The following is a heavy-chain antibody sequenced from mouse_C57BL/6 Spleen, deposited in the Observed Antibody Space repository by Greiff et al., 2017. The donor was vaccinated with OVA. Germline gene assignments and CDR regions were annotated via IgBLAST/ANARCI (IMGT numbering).Heavy chain of an antibody. J-gene: IGHJ2*01. D-gene: IGHD2-3*01. Sequence: EVMLVESGGGLVKPGGSLKLSCAASGFTFSSYTMSWVRQTPEKRLEWVATISGGGGNTYYPDSVKGRFTISRDNAKNTLYLQRSSLRSEDTALYYCARLDGGLLSCDYWGQGTTLTVSS. CDR3: ARLDGGLLSCDY. V-gene: IGHV5-9*01. CDR1: GFTFSSYT. CDR2: ISGGGGNT.